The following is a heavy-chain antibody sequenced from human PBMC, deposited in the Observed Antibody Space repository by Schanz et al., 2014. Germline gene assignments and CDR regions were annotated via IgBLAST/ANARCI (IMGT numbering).Heavy chain of an antibody. V-gene: IGHV3-23*04. Sequence: ERLVESGGGVVQPGRSLRLSCAASGFIFSNYVMSWVRQAPGKGLEWVSVISASGGDTYYADSVKGRFTISRDNSKNTLYLQMNSLRAEDTAVYYCAKVRYSSGWRGDYFDEWGQGTLVTVAS. CDR1: GFIFSNYV. J-gene: IGHJ4*02. CDR3: AKVRYSSGWRGDYFDE. CDR2: ISASGGDT. D-gene: IGHD6-25*01.